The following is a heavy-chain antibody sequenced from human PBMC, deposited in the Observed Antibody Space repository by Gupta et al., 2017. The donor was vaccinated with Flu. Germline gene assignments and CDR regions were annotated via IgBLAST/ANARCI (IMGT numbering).Heavy chain of an antibody. J-gene: IGHJ2*01. Sequence: IRSNTYGGTTGYAASVKGRFTISRDDSRSIVHLQMNSLKSEDTAVYYCTRVSIAAWTNFWYFDLWGRGTVVTVSS. CDR2: IRSNTYGGTT. D-gene: IGHD6-6*01. CDR3: TRVSIAAWTNFWYFDL. V-gene: IGHV3-49*02.